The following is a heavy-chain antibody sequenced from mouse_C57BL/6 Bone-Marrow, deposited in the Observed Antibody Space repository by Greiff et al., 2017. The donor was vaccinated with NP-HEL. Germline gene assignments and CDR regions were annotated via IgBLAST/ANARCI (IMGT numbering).Heavy chain of an antibody. CDR2: IYPRSGNT. D-gene: IGHD2-10*01. V-gene: IGHV1-81*01. J-gene: IGHJ2*01. Sequence: QVQLQQSGAELARPGASVKLSCKASGYTFTSYGISWVKQRTGQGLEWIGEIYPRSGNTYYNEKFKGKATLTADKSSSTAYMELRSLTSEDSAVYFCARTYYGNYVCFFDYGGQGTTLTVAS. CDR1: GYTFTSYG. CDR3: ARTYYGNYVCFFDY.